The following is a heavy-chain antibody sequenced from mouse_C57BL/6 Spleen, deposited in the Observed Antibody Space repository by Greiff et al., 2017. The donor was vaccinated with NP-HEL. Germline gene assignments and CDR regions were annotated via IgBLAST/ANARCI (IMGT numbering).Heavy chain of an antibody. CDR3: ARGLRRGCFDV. CDR1: GYTFTSYW. D-gene: IGHD2-4*01. CDR2: INPGSGST. J-gene: IGHJ1*03. V-gene: IGHV1-55*01. Sequence: VQLQQSGAELVKPGASVKMSCKASGYTFTSYWINWVKQRPGQGLEWIGDINPGSGSTNYNEKFKSKATLTVDTSSSTAYMQLSSLTSEDSAVYYCARGLRRGCFDVWGTGTTVTVSS.